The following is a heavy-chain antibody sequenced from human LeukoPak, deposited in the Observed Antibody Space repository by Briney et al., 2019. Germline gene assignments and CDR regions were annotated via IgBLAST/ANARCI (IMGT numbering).Heavy chain of an antibody. CDR3: GKELKRWQQIFEY. CDR2: IPFDGNND. D-gene: IGHD5-24*01. V-gene: IGHV3-30*02. CDR1: GFTFNNYG. Sequence: PGGSLRLSCAASGFTFNNYGMHWIRQAPGKGLEWVTFIPFDGNNDYYADSVKGRFTISRDNSEDTLYLQMNNLRAEDTAIYYCGKELKRWQQIFEYRGQGTLVTVSS. J-gene: IGHJ4*02.